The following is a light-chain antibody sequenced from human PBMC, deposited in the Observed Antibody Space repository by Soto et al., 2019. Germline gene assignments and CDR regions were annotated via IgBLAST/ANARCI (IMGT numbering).Light chain of an antibody. CDR3: QQYSSYSS. V-gene: IGKV1-5*01. J-gene: IGKJ1*01. Sequence: DIQMTQSPSTLSASVGDRVTITCRASQNINRWLAWYQKKPGKAPQLLIYDVSILRSGVPSRFSGGGSETEFTLTISSLKPNDFATYYCQQYSSYSSFGQGPKLEIK. CDR1: QNINRW. CDR2: DVS.